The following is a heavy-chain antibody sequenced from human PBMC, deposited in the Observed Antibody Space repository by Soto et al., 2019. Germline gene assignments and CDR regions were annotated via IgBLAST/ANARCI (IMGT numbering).Heavy chain of an antibody. V-gene: IGHV1-2*02. D-gene: IGHD2-15*01. CDR1: GYTFTGPY. J-gene: IGHJ6*04. CDR3: ARDFRIPSQGVDV. CDR2: INPNSGYT. Sequence: QAQLVQSGAEVRKPGASVRVSCKASGYTFTGPYIYWVRQAPGQGLEWMGWINPNSGYTDFAQGFQGRVTLTPDKSISTIYMQLDNLRSDETGVYYCARDFRIPSQGVDVWGEATAVIVSS.